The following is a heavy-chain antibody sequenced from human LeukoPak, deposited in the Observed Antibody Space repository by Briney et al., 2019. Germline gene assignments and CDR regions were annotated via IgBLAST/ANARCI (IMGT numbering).Heavy chain of an antibody. D-gene: IGHD2-21*02. CDR2: IIPIFGTA. CDR1: GGTFSSYA. J-gene: IGHJ6*03. CDR3: ARVSKGRDIDYYYMDV. V-gene: IGHV1-69*13. Sequence: ASVKVSCKASGGTFSSYAISWVRQAPGQGLEWMGGIIPIFGTANYAQKFQGRVTITADESTSTAYMELSSLRSEDTAVYYCARVSKGRDIDYYYMDVWGKGTTVTVSS.